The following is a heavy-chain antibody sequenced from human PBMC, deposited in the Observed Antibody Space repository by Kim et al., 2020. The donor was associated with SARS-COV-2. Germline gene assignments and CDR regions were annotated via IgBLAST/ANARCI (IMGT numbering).Heavy chain of an antibody. J-gene: IGHJ4*02. V-gene: IGHV3-15*01. CDR3: TTDYERIGGLCDGDTWYPASL. CDR1: GFTFTKVW. CDR2: IRSKADGGTA. Sequence: GGSLRLSCAASGFTFTKVWLSWVRQAPGKGLEWVGRIRSKADGGTADYAAPVKGRFTISRDDSKNTLYLQMNGLRAEDTAFYHCTTDYERIGGLCDGDTWYPASLWGRGTLVTVSS. D-gene: IGHD2-21*02.